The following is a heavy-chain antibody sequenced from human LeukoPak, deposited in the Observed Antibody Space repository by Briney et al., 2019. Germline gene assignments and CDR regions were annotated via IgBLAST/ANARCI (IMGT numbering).Heavy chain of an antibody. Sequence: GGSLRLSCAASGFTFSSYAMSWVRQAPVKGLEWVSAISGSGGSTYYADSVKGRFTISRDNSKNTLYLQMNSLRAEDTAVYYCAKVNSRIVVVPADDYWGQGTLVTVSS. D-gene: IGHD2-2*01. CDR1: GFTFSSYA. V-gene: IGHV3-23*01. J-gene: IGHJ4*02. CDR3: AKVNSRIVVVPADDY. CDR2: ISGSGGST.